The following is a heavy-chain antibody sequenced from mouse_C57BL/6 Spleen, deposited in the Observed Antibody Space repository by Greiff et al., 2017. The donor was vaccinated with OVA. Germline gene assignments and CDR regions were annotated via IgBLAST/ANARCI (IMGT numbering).Heavy chain of an antibody. Sequence: VQLQQSGPELVKPGASVKISCKASGYSFTDYNMNWVKQSHGKSLEWIGVINPNYGTTSYNQKFKGKATLTVDQSTSTAYMQLNSLTSESSAVDYGARGGIGLRRGGFDYWGQGTTLTVSS. V-gene: IGHV1-39*01. CDR1: GYSFTDYN. CDR2: INPNYGTT. CDR3: ARGGIGLRRGGFDY. J-gene: IGHJ2*01. D-gene: IGHD2-4*01.